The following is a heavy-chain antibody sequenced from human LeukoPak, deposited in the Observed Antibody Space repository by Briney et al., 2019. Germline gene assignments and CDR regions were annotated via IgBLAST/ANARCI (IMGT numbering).Heavy chain of an antibody. D-gene: IGHD6-13*01. V-gene: IGHV3-7*04. CDR1: GFPFSRYW. J-gene: IGHJ4*02. CDR2: IKPDGSEK. CDR3: ARLAAGSDYFDY. Sequence: GGSLRLSCAASGFPFSRYWMSWVRQAPEEGLEWVANIKPDGSEKHYVDTVKGGYTFSRDNAKKSLYLHRNGLRAEDMAGYYCARLAAGSDYFDYWGQGTLVTVSS.